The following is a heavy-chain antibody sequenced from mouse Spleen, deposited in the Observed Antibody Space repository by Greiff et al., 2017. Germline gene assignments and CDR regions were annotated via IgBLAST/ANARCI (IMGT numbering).Heavy chain of an antibody. CDR2: IDPADSYT. J-gene: IGHJ3*01. V-gene: IGHV1-50*01. Sequence: QVQLQQPGAELVKPGASVKLSCKASGYTFTSYWMQWVKQRPGQGLEWIGEIDPADSYTNYNQKFKGKATLTVDTPSSTAYMQLSSLTSEDSAVYYCARKSDYRYDGWFAYWGQGTLVTVSA. D-gene: IGHD2-14*01. CDR3: ARKSDYRYDGWFAY. CDR1: GYTFTSYW.